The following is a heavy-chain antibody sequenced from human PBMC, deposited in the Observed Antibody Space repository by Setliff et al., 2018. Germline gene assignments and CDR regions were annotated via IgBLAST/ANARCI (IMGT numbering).Heavy chain of an antibody. D-gene: IGHD6-19*01. CDR3: ARAISGWYSAHYYYMDV. V-gene: IGHV4-39*01. CDR1: GGSISSGVYY. J-gene: IGHJ6*03. Sequence: SETLSLTCTVSGGSISSGVYYWAWIRQPPGKGLEWIGRIYYRGDTYYNASLKSRLTLSVDTSKNQVSLNLRSVTAADTAVYYCARAISGWYSAHYYYMDVWGKGTTVTVSS. CDR2: IYYRGDT.